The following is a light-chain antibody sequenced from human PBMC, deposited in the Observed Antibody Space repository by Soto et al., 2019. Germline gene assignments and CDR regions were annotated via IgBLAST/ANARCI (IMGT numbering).Light chain of an antibody. CDR3: QQRSNWLT. CDR1: KSVSSRY. Sequence: DSVLAQAPGSQSLSVSERATPWYRARKSVSSRYLGWYQQKPGQAPRLLIYDASNRATGIPARFSGSGSGTDFTLTISSLEPEDFAVYYCQQRSNWLTFGGGTKVDI. J-gene: IGKJ4*01. CDR2: DAS. V-gene: IGKV3D-20*02.